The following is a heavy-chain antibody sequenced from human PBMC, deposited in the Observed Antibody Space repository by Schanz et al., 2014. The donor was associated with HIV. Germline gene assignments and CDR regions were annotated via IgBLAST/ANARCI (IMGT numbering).Heavy chain of an antibody. V-gene: IGHV3-23*04. CDR3: AKMARSVAANTNFDY. CDR2: ISGSDGDT. Sequence: VQLVESGGGVVQPGRSLRLSCAASGFTFSSYAMTWVRQAPGKGLDWVSTISGSDGDTYYADSVKGRFAISRDKSKNTLYLQMNSLRVEDTAVYYCAKMARSVAANTNFDYWGQGTLVTVSS. J-gene: IGHJ4*02. CDR1: GFTFSSYA. D-gene: IGHD6-19*01.